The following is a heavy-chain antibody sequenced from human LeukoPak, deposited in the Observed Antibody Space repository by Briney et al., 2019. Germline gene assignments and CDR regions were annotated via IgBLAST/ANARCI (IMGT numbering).Heavy chain of an antibody. V-gene: IGHV3-53*04. CDR3: ARGWFRGFDY. CDR2: IYSGGST. CDR1: GFTVSSNY. Sequence: GSLRLSCAASGFTVSSNYMSWVRQAPGKGLEWVPVIYSGGSTYYADSVKGRFTISRHNSKNTLFLQMNSLRAEDTAVYYCARGWFRGFDYWGQGTLVTVSS. D-gene: IGHD2-15*01. J-gene: IGHJ4*02.